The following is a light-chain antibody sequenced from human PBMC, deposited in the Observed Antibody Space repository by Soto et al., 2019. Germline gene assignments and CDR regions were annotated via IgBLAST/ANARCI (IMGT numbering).Light chain of an antibody. Sequence: DIVMTQSPDSLAVSLGERATINCKSSQSVLYSSNNKNHLALYQQKPGQPPKLLIYWASTRESGVPDRFSGSGSGTDFTLTISSLQAEDVAVYYCQQYYSIPLTFGGGTKVEMK. CDR1: QSVLYSSNNKNH. V-gene: IGKV4-1*01. CDR3: QQYYSIPLT. J-gene: IGKJ4*01. CDR2: WAS.